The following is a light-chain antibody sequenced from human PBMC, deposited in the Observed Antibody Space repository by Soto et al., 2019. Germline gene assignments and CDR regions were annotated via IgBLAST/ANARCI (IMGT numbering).Light chain of an antibody. CDR2: DVS. CDR1: SSDVGGYNY. CDR3: SSYTSSSTPWV. Sequence: QSVLTQPASVSGSPGRSITISCTGTSSDVGGYNYVSWYQQHPGKAPKLMIYDVSNRPSGVSNRFSGSKSGNTASLTISGLQAEDEADYYCSSYTSSSTPWVFGGGTQLTVL. J-gene: IGLJ3*02. V-gene: IGLV2-14*01.